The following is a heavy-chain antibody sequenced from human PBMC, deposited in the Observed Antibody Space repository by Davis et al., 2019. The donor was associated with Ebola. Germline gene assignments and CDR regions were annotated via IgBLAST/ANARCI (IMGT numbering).Heavy chain of an antibody. D-gene: IGHD3-3*01. Sequence: ASVKVSCKASGYTFTSYDINWVRQATGQGLEWMGWMNPNSGNTGYAQKFQGRVTMTRNTSISTAYMELSSLRSEDTAVYYCARERRYYDFWSGYYDYWGQGTRVTVSS. V-gene: IGHV1-8*01. J-gene: IGHJ4*02. CDR2: MNPNSGNT. CDR3: ARERRYYDFWSGYYDY. CDR1: GYTFTSYD.